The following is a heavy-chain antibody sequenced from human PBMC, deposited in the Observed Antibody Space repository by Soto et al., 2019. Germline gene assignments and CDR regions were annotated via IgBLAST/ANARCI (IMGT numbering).Heavy chain of an antibody. CDR1: GYTFPTST. D-gene: IGHD4-17*01. CDR3: AIADYGDDDY. Sequence: QLQLVQSGAEAKKPGASVKVSCKASGYTFPTSTISWVRQAPGQGLEWRGWIKAYSGNTNYAQKLQGRVTMTTDTSTNTAYMELRSLTTDDTAIYYCAIADYGDDDYWGQGTLVTVSS. CDR2: IKAYSGNT. J-gene: IGHJ4*02. V-gene: IGHV1-18*01.